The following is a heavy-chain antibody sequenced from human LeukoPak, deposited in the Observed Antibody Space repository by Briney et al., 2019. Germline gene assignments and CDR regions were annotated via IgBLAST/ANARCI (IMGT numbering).Heavy chain of an antibody. V-gene: IGHV1-2*04. CDR1: GYTFTGYY. D-gene: IGHD3-16*02. CDR2: INPNSGGT. CDR3: ARDRIMITFGGVIVGYAFDI. J-gene: IGHJ3*02. Sequence: ASVKVSCKASGYTFTGYYMHWVRQAPGQGLEWMGWINPNSGGTNYAQKFQGWVTMTRDTSISTAYMELSRLRSDDTAVYYCARDRIMITFGGVIVGYAFDIWGQGTMVTVSS.